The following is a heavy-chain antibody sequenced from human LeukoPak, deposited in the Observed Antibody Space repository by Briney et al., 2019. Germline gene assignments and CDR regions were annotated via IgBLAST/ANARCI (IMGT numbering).Heavy chain of an antibody. CDR3: ARVLGIAVVPGATEDNYFDP. CDR1: GGSFSSHF. J-gene: IGHJ5*02. D-gene: IGHD2-2*01. Sequence: PSETLSLTCAVSGGSFSSHFWTWIRQSPAKGLEWIGEINQSEDTDSNPYLTSRANISIDTSRSQFSLTLSSVTAADTAMYYCARVLGIAVVPGATEDNYFDPWGQGTLVVVSS. CDR2: INQSEDT. V-gene: IGHV4-34*01.